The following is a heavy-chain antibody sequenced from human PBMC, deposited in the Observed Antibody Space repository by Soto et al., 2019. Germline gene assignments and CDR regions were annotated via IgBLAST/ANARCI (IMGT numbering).Heavy chain of an antibody. CDR2: IYWDDDK. J-gene: IGHJ3*02. CDR1: GFSLSTSGVG. CDR3: ARRINIVATGAGQDAFDI. D-gene: IGHD5-12*01. V-gene: IGHV2-5*02. Sequence: SGPTLVNPPQTLTLTCTFSGFSLSTSGVGVGWIRQPPGKALEWLALIYWDDDKRYSPSLKSRLTITKDTSKNQVVLTMTNMDPVDTATYYFARRINIVATGAGQDAFDIWGQGTMVTVSS.